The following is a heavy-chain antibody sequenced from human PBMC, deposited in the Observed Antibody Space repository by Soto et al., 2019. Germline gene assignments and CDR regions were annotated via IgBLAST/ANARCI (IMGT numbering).Heavy chain of an antibody. CDR2: IKHRGST. CDR3: ARLYGSRGPFDY. V-gene: IGHV4-34*01. Sequence: QVQLQQWGAGLLKPSETLSLTCAVYGGSFSGYYWGWIRQPPGKGLELIGEIKHRGSTNYNPYIKSRVTISVDTSKNQFSLKLSSVTAADTAVYYCARLYGSRGPFDYWGQGTLVTVSS. J-gene: IGHJ4*02. D-gene: IGHD6-13*01. CDR1: GGSFSGYY.